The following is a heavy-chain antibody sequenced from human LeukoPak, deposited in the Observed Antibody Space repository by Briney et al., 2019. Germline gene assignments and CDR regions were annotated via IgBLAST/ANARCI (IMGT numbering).Heavy chain of an antibody. CDR3: AKGYYDSTSNYYYYGMDV. Sequence: PGRSLRLSCAASGFPFSSYGMHWVRQAPGKGLEWVAVTSYDGTNKYYADSVKGRFTISRDNSKNTLYLQMNSLRAEDTAVYYCAKGYYDSTSNYYYYGMDVWGQGTAVTVSS. CDR2: TSYDGTNK. J-gene: IGHJ6*02. V-gene: IGHV3-30*18. CDR1: GFPFSSYG. D-gene: IGHD3-22*01.